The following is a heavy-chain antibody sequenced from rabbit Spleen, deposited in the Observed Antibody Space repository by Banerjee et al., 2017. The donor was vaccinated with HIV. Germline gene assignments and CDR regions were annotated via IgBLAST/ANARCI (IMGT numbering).Heavy chain of an antibody. Sequence: QEQLVESGGGLVQPEGSLTLTCKASGFDFSSNAMCWVRQAPGKGLEWIACIDIGSSGFTYFASWAKGRFTISKTSSTTVALQMTSLTVADTATYFCARDTGSSFSTYGMDLWGPGTLVTVS. CDR2: IDIGSSGFT. CDR1: GFDFSSNA. J-gene: IGHJ6*01. V-gene: IGHV1S45*01. CDR3: ARDTGSSFSTYGMDL. D-gene: IGHD8-1*01.